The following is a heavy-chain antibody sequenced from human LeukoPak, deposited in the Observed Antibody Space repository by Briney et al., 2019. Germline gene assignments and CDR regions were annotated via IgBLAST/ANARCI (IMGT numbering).Heavy chain of an antibody. D-gene: IGHD6-19*01. CDR3: ARPYSSGWYTGWGY. V-gene: IGHV4-31*03. J-gene: IGHJ4*02. CDR2: IYYSGST. Sequence: SQTLSLTCTVSGVSISSGGYYWSWIRQHPGKGLEWIGYIYYSGSTYYNPSLKSRVTISVDTSKNQFSLKLSSVTAADTALYYCARPYSSGWYTGWGYWGQGTLVTVSS. CDR1: GVSISSGGYY.